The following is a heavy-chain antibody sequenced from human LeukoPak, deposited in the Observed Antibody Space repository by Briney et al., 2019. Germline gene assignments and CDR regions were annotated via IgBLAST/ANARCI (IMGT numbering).Heavy chain of an antibody. J-gene: IGHJ4*02. V-gene: IGHV3-30-3*01. D-gene: IGHD4-17*01. CDR2: ISYDGSNK. CDR1: GFTSSSYA. CDR3: ARETGSAVGSTDFDY. Sequence: GGSLRLSCAASGFTSSSYAVHWVRQTPGKGLEWVAVISYDGSNKYYADSVKGRFTISRDNSKNTLYLQMNSLRAEDTALYYCARETGSAVGSTDFDYWGQGTLVTVSS.